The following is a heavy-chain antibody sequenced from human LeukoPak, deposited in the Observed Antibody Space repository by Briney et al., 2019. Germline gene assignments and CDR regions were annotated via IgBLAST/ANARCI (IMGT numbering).Heavy chain of an antibody. D-gene: IGHD6-19*01. J-gene: IGHJ4*02. Sequence: SQTLSLTCAISGDRVSSNSAAWNWIRQSPSRGLERLGRTYYRSKWFNDYAVSVKSRITIIPDTSKNHFSLHLNSVTPEDTALYYCARDIDGSGDPAFDCWGQGTLVTVSS. CDR3: ARDIDGSGDPAFDC. CDR2: TYYRSKWFN. CDR1: GDRVSSNSAA. V-gene: IGHV6-1*01.